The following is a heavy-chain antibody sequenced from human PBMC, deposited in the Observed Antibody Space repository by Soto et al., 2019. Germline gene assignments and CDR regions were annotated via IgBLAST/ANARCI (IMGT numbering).Heavy chain of an antibody. CDR1: GGSISSYY. Sequence: PSETLSLTCTVSGGSISSYYWSWIRKPPGKGLEWIGYIYYSGSTNYNPSLKSRVTISVDTSKNQFSLKLSSVTAADTAVYYCARGAMGYCTNGVCYLFDYWGQGTLVTVSS. CDR3: ARGAMGYCTNGVCYLFDY. J-gene: IGHJ4*02. CDR2: IYYSGST. D-gene: IGHD2-8*01. V-gene: IGHV4-59*01.